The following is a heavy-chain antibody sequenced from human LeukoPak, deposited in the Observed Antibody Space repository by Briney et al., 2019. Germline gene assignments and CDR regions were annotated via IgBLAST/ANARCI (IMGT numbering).Heavy chain of an antibody. CDR3: ARHGRIAATVEYFDY. CDR2: IYTSGST. Sequence: SETLSLTCTVSGGSVSSYYWSWIRQPPGKGLEWIGYIYTSGSTNYNPSLKSRVTISVDTSKNQFSLKLSSVTAADTAVYYCARHGRIAATVEYFDYWGQGTLVAVSS. CDR1: GGSVSSYY. J-gene: IGHJ4*02. D-gene: IGHD6-6*01. V-gene: IGHV4-4*09.